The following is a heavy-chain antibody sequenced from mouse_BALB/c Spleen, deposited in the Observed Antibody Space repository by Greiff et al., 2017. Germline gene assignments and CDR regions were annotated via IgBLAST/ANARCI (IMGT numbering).Heavy chain of an antibody. J-gene: IGHJ3*01. CDR1: GYAFSSSW. CDR3: ARRGYSTWFAY. V-gene: IGHV1-82*01. Sequence: VKLVESGPELVKPGASVKISCKASGYAFSSSWMNWVKQRPGQGLEWIGRIYPGDGDTNYNGKFKGKATLTADKSSSTAYMQLSSLTSVDSAVYFCARRGYSTWFAYWGQGTLVTVSA. CDR2: IYPGDGDT. D-gene: IGHD2-12*01.